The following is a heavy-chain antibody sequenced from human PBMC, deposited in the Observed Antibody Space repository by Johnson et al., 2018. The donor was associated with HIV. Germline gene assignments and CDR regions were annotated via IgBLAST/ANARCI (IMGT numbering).Heavy chain of an antibody. CDR3: ARGVIAARYDAFDI. CDR2: IYVGGNT. CDR1: GFTVSSNY. J-gene: IGHJ3*02. V-gene: IGHV3-53*01. Sequence: VQLVESGGGLIQPGGSLRLSCAASGFTVSSNYMSWVRQAPGKGLEWVLSIYVGGNTYYADSVKGRFTISRDNAENSLYLQMNSLRAEDTAVYYCARGVIAARYDAFDIWGQGTMVTVSS. D-gene: IGHD6-6*01.